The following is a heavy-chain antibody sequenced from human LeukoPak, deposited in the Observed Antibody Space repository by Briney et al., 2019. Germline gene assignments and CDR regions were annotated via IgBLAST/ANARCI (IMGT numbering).Heavy chain of an antibody. V-gene: IGHV4-34*01. D-gene: IGHD3-10*01. J-gene: IGHJ6*02. CDR1: GGSFSGYY. CDR3: ASGPYYFGNYYYYGMDV. CDR2: INHSGST. Sequence: SETLSLTCAVYGGSFSGYYWSWIRQPPGKGLEWIGEINHSGSTNYNPSLKSRVTISVDTSKNQFSLKLSSVTAADTAVYYCASGPYYFGNYYYYGMDVWGQGTTVTVSS.